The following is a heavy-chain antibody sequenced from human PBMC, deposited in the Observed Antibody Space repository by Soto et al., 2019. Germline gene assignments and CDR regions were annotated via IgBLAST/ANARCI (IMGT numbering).Heavy chain of an antibody. V-gene: IGHV4-59*01. D-gene: IGHD6-19*01. CDR1: GGSISSYY. Sequence: SETLSLTCTVSGGSISSYYWSWIRQPPGKGLEWIGYIYYSGSTNYNPSLKSRVTISVDTSKNQFSLKLSSVTAADTAVYYCARARYSSGWYRIIDYWGQGTLVTVSS. CDR2: IYYSGST. J-gene: IGHJ4*02. CDR3: ARARYSSGWYRIIDY.